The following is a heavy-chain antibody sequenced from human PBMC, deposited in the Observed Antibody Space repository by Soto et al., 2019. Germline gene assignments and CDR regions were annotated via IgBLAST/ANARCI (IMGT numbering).Heavy chain of an antibody. D-gene: IGHD2-8*02. V-gene: IGHV3-11*01. Sequence: PGGSLRLSCAASGFTVRNYYMGWIRQAPGQGLEWISYINNKGSAIYYADSVKGRFTISRDDAKNSLYLEINSLRAEDTAVYYWSSQVWSHDAFDVWGRGTMVNISS. CDR1: GFTVRNYY. CDR2: INNKGSAI. CDR3: SSQVWSHDAFDV. J-gene: IGHJ3*01.